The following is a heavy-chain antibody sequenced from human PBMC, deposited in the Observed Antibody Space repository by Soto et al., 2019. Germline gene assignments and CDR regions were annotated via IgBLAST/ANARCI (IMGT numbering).Heavy chain of an antibody. J-gene: IGHJ4*02. CDR1: GDSITRTTYF. CDR2: IYYSGRT. V-gene: IGHV4-39*01. Sequence: SETLSLTCTLSGDSITRTTYFWAWIRQPPGKGLEWIGSIYYSGRTYFNPSLTSRVSISVDRSKNQFSLKMTSVTAAGTAVYYCAKNLPKTGRFDYWGQGTLVTVSS. CDR3: AKNLPKTGRFDY.